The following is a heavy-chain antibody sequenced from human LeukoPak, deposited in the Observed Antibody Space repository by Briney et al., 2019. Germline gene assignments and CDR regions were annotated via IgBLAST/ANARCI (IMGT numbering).Heavy chain of an antibody. CDR1: GGSISSNSCY. CDR3: ARHPDGYLTWSDY. Sequence: SETLSLTCTVSGGSISSNSCYWGWLRQPPGKGLEWIGSIYYSGSTYYNPSLKSRVTISVDTSKNQFSLKLSSVTAADTAVYYCARHPDGYLTWSDYWGQGTLVTVSS. J-gene: IGHJ4*02. V-gene: IGHV4-39*01. CDR2: IYYSGST. D-gene: IGHD5-24*01.